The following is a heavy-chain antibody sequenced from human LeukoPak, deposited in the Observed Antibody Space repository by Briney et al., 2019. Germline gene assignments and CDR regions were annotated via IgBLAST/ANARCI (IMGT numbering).Heavy chain of an antibody. CDR1: GGSFSGYY. Sequence: PSETLSLTCAVYGGSFSGYYWSWIRQPPGKGLEWIGEINHSGSTSYNPSLKSRVTISVDTSKKQFSLKLSSVTPADTAVYSCARGWGAARHLYFDYWGQGTLVTVSS. CDR2: INHSGST. D-gene: IGHD6-6*01. CDR3: ARGWGAARHLYFDY. V-gene: IGHV4-34*01. J-gene: IGHJ4*02.